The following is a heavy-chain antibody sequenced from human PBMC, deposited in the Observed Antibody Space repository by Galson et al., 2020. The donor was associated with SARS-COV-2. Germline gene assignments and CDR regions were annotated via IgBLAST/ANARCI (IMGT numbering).Heavy chain of an antibody. V-gene: IGHV3-23*01. CDR3: ARDVVPHSLFELNQPPTLDL. CDR2: ISNSGITS. CDR1: GFNIDVYA. Sequence: GESLKISCAASGFNIDVYAMSWIRQAPGKGLEWVSDISNSGITSYYADPVKGRFTISRDNSKNMLYLQMNSLKTEDTAVYYCARDVVPHSLFELNQPPTLDLWGQGTLVSVSS. D-gene: IGHD2-8*01. J-gene: IGHJ5*02.